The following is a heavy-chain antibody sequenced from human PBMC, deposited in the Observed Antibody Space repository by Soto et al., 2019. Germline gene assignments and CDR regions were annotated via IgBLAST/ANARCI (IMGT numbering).Heavy chain of an antibody. V-gene: IGHV1-18*01. D-gene: IGHD3-22*01. CDR1: GYTFTSYG. J-gene: IGHJ4*02. Sequence: QVQLVQSGAEVKKPGASVKVSCKASGYTFTSYGMSWLRQAPGQGLEWLGWISAYNSNTNYAQKLQGRVTITTDTSTSTAYMELRSLRADDTAVYYCARDGSSGYYYGYWGQGTLVTVSS. CDR3: ARDGSSGYYYGY. CDR2: ISAYNSNT.